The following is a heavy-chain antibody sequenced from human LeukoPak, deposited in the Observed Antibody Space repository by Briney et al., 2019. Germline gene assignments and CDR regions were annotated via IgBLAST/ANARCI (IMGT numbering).Heavy chain of an antibody. V-gene: IGHV1-18*01. J-gene: IGHJ4*02. CDR2: ISAFNGET. Sequence: EASVKVSCKTYGYTFTSHGISWVRQAPGQGLEWMGWISAFNGETHYAQNLQGRVTMTTDTSTSTAYMELRSLRSDDTAVYYCARDPSNTSGRYTYFDYWGQGTLDAVSS. D-gene: IGHD3-16*02. CDR3: ARDPSNTSGRYTYFDY. CDR1: GYTFTSHG.